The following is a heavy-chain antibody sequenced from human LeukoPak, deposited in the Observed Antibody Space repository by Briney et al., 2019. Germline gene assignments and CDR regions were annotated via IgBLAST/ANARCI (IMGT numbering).Heavy chain of an antibody. CDR2: IYSGDST. D-gene: IGHD3-10*01. CDR3: AGDLLLSFGEEPPEPTPSGY. V-gene: IGHV3-66*01. J-gene: IGHJ4*02. Sequence: PGGSLRLSCAGSGFTVSANYMSWVRQAPGKGLEWVSIIYSGDSTNYADSVKGRFTISRDNSENTLYLQMNSLRVEDTAVYYCAGDLLLSFGEEPPEPTPSGYWGQGTLVTVSS. CDR1: GFTVSANY.